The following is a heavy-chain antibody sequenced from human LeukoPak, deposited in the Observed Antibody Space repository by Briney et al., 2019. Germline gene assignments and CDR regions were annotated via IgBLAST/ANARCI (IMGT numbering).Heavy chain of an antibody. D-gene: IGHD3-10*01. Sequence: ASVTVPCKASGYTLTGYYMHWVRQAPGQGLEWMGWINPNSGGTNYAQKLQGRVTMTTDTSTSTAYMELRSLRSDDTAVYYCARWDYYGSGSYYKLDYWGQGTLDTVSS. CDR2: INPNSGGT. J-gene: IGHJ4*02. CDR1: GYTLTGYY. V-gene: IGHV1-2*02. CDR3: ARWDYYGSGSYYKLDY.